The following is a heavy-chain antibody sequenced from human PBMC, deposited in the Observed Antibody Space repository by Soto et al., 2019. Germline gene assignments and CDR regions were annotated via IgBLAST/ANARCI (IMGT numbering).Heavy chain of an antibody. J-gene: IGHJ5*02. CDR3: AKDRAEGVLGYCSSTSCQGYNWFDP. V-gene: IGHV3-23*01. Sequence: PGGSLRLSCAASGFPFSSYARSWVRKDTGKGLEWVSAISGSGGSTYYADSVKGRFTISRDNSKNTLYLQMNSLRAEDTAVYYCAKDRAEGVLGYCSSTSCQGYNWFDPWGQGTLVTAPQ. D-gene: IGHD2-2*01. CDR1: GFPFSSYA. CDR2: ISGSGGST.